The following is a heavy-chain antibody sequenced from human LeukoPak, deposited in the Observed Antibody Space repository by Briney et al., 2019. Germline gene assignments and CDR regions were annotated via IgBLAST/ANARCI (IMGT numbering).Heavy chain of an antibody. CDR2: INHSGST. V-gene: IGHV4-34*01. Sequence: PSETLSLTCAVYGGSFSGYYWSWIRQPPGKGLELIGEINHSGSTDYIPSLKSRVTISVDTSKNQFSLKLSSVTAADTAVYYCARGGPRRRWTTYYMDVWGKGTTVTVSS. CDR3: ARGGPRRRWTTYYMDV. CDR1: GGSFSGYY. D-gene: IGHD3/OR15-3a*01. J-gene: IGHJ6*03.